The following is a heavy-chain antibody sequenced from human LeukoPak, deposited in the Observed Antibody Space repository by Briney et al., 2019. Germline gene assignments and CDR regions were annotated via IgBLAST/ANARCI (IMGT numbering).Heavy chain of an antibody. CDR2: IIPIFGTA. CDR3: ARDTPSPGFYGMDV. CDR1: GGTFSSYA. Sequence: SVKVSCKASGGTFSSYAINWVRQAPGQGLEWMGGIIPIFGTANYAQKFQGRVTITADKSTSTAYMELSSLRSEDTAVYYCARDTPSPGFYGMDVWGKGTTVTVSS. J-gene: IGHJ6*04. D-gene: IGHD2-15*01. V-gene: IGHV1-69*06.